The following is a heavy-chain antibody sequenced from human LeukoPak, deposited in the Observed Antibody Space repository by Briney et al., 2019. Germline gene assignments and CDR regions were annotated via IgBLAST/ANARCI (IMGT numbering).Heavy chain of an antibody. CDR1: GFTFSTYA. D-gene: IGHD4-23*01. CDR2: ISTSGGSTT. CDR3: ARAPRTTVDYFDY. Sequence: GGSLILSCAASGFTFSTYAMSWVRQAPGKGLEWVSAISTSGGSTTYYADSVKGRFTISRDNSENTLYLQMNSLRAEDTAVYSCARAPRTTVDYFDYWGQGTLVTVSS. V-gene: IGHV3-23*01. J-gene: IGHJ4*02.